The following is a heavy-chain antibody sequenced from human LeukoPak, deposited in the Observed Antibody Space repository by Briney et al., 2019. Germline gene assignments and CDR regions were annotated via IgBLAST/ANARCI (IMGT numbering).Heavy chain of an antibody. V-gene: IGHV3-23*01. Sequence: XVRQAPGXXPEWVSAISGSGGSTYYADSVKGRFTISRDNSKNTLYLQMNSLRAEDTAVYYCAKNIIVVVAATLDYWGQGTLVTVSS. CDR3: AKNIIVVVAATLDY. J-gene: IGHJ4*02. CDR2: ISGSGGST. D-gene: IGHD2-15*01.